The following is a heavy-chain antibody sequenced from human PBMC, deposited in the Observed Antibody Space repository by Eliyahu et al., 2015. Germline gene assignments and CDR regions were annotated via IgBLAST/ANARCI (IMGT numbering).Heavy chain of an antibody. CDR2: IIPILGIA. CDR1: GGTXXSYT. Sequence: QVQLVQSGAEVKKPGSSVKVSCXASGGTXXSYTISWVRQAPGQGLEWMGRIIPILGIANYAQKFQGRVTITADKSTSTAYMELSSLRSEDTAVYYCARDKGGKQPYNWFDPWGQGTLVTVSS. CDR3: ARDKGGKQPYNWFDP. J-gene: IGHJ5*02. V-gene: IGHV1-69*08. D-gene: IGHD1-26*01.